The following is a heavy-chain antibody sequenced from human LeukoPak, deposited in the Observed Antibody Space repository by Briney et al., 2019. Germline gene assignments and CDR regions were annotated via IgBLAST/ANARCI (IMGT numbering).Heavy chain of an antibody. CDR1: GFTFSSYG. Sequence: GGSLRLSCAASGFTFSSYGMHWVRQAPGKGLEWVAFIRYDGSNKYYADSVKGRFTISRDNSKNTLYLQMNSLRAEDTAVYYCANTGDYGDYVGYWGQGTLVTVSS. J-gene: IGHJ4*02. CDR3: ANTGDYGDYVGY. D-gene: IGHD4-17*01. CDR2: IRYDGSNK. V-gene: IGHV3-30*02.